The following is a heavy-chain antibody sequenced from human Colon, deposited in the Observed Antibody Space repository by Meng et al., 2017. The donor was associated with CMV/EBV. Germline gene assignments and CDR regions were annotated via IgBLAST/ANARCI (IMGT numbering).Heavy chain of an antibody. CDR3: ARGRTGTGWKYYFDH. CDR1: GFIFDDYA. Sequence: GGSLRLSCITSGFIFDDYALAWVRQPPGKGLELVGFSRSREFSGTREYAASVKGRFTISRDSSRNTLFLQMDGLQTDDTALYFCARGRTGTGWKYYFDHWGRGTLVTVSS. V-gene: IGHV3-49*04. CDR2: SRSREFSGTR. D-gene: IGHD6-19*01. J-gene: IGHJ4*02.